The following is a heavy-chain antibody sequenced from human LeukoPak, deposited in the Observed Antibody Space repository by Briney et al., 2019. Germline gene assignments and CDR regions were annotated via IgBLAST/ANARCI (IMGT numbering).Heavy chain of an antibody. CDR3: ARETYYYDSSGHDY. V-gene: IGHV4-61*02. Sequence: PSETLSLTCTVSGGSISSSSYYWSWIRQPAGKGLEWIGRIYTSGSTNYNPSLKSRVTISVDTSKNQFSLKLSSVTAADTAVYYCARETYYYDSSGHDYWGQGTLVTVSS. CDR2: IYTSGST. J-gene: IGHJ4*02. D-gene: IGHD3-22*01. CDR1: GGSISSSSYY.